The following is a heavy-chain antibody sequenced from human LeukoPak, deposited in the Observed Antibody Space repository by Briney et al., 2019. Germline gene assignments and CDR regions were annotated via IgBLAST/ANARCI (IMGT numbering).Heavy chain of an antibody. CDR3: ATRGIAVADDY. Sequence: SVKVSCKASGGTFSSYAISWVRQAPGQGLEWMGRIIPVLGIANYAQKFQGRVTITADKSTSTAYMELSSLRSEDTAVYYCATRGIAVADDYWGQGTLVTVSS. D-gene: IGHD6-19*01. J-gene: IGHJ4*02. V-gene: IGHV1-69*04. CDR2: IIPVLGIA. CDR1: GGTFSSYA.